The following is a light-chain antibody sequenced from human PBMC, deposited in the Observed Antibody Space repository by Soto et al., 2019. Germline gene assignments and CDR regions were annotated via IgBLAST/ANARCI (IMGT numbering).Light chain of an antibody. CDR3: SSYTNTGTLVL. Sequence: QSVLTQPASVSGSPGQSITISCTGSTTDVGTYNYVSWYQHHPDKAPKLMIYEVNNRPSGISNRFSGSKSGNTASLTVSGLQAEDEADYYCSSYTNTGTLVLFGGGTKLTVL. V-gene: IGLV2-14*01. J-gene: IGLJ2*01. CDR1: TTDVGTYNY. CDR2: EVN.